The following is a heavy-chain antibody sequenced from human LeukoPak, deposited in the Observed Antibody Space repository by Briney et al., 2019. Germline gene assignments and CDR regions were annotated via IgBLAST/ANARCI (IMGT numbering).Heavy chain of an antibody. CDR3: AKDMGGSGRNWASNWFDP. D-gene: IGHD1-26*01. V-gene: IGHV3-43*02. CDR2: ISPDGGRS. J-gene: IGHJ5*02. Sequence: GGSLRLSCAASGFTFGDYPMHWIRQTPGQGPEWVSLISPDGGRSFQADSVRGRFTISRDNSKNSLYLQMNSLRSEDTALYYCAKDMGGSGRNWASNWFDPWGQGTLVTVSS. CDR1: GFTFGDYP.